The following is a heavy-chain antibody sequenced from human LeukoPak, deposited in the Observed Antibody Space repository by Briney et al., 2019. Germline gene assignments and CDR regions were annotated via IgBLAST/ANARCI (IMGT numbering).Heavy chain of an antibody. J-gene: IGHJ4*02. CDR3: ARDHYCSGGSCYQIAVAGTDDY. CDR2: ISYDGSNK. Sequence: PGGSLRLSCAASEFTVSNNYMSWVRQAPGKGLEWVAVISYDGSNKYYADSVKGRFTISRDNSKNTLYLQMNSLRAEDTAVYYCARDHYCSGGSCYQIAVAGTDDYWGQGTLVTVSS. V-gene: IGHV3-30*03. CDR1: EFTVSNNY. D-gene: IGHD2-15*01.